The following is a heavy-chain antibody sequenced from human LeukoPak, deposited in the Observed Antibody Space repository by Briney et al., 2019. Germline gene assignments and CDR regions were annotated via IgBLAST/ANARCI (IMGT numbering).Heavy chain of an antibody. CDR1: GYSFTSYW. CDR3: ARRGRFDYYPGDAIDI. D-gene: IGHD2-21*02. CDR2: IYPGDSDT. J-gene: IGHJ3*02. Sequence: GESLKISCKGSGYSFTSYWIGWVRQMPGKGLEWMGIIYPGDSDTRYRPSFQGQVTISADKSISTAYLQWSSLKASDTAMYYCARRGRFDYYPGDAIDIWGQGTMVTVSS. V-gene: IGHV5-51*01.